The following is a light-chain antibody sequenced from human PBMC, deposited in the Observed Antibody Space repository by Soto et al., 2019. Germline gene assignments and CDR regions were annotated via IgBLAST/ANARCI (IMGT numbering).Light chain of an antibody. Sequence: EIVLTQSPATLSLSPGESATLSCRASQSVSSDLAWYQQKPGQAPRLLIYGASSRATGIPDRFSGSGSGTDFTLTISRLEPEDFAVYYCQQYGSSQGTFGQGTKVDVK. CDR3: QQYGSSQGT. CDR1: QSVSSD. V-gene: IGKV3-20*01. CDR2: GAS. J-gene: IGKJ1*01.